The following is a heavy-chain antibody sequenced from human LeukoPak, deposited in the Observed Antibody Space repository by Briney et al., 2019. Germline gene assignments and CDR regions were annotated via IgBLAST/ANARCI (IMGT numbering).Heavy chain of an antibody. V-gene: IGHV5-51*01. CDR2: IYPGDSDT. CDR1: GYSFTSYW. Sequence: GESLKISCKGSGYSFTSYWIGWVRQMPGKGLEWMGIIYPGDSDTRYSPSFQGQVTISADKSISTAYLQWSSLKASDTAMYYCARPPTIFGVDDAFDIWGQGTMVTVSS. D-gene: IGHD3-3*01. J-gene: IGHJ3*02. CDR3: ARPPTIFGVDDAFDI.